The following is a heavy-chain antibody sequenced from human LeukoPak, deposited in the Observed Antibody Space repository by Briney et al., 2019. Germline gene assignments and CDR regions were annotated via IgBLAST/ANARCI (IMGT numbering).Heavy chain of an antibody. J-gene: IGHJ6*02. D-gene: IGHD5-18*01. CDR2: INPSGGST. CDR1: GYTFTSYY. Sequence: ASVKVSCKASGYTFTSYYMHWVRQAPGQGPEWMGIINPSGGSTSYAQKLQGRVTMTRDTSTSTVYMELSSLRSEDTAVYYCASRRGYSYGYLVQDYYYGMDVWGQGTTVTVSS. V-gene: IGHV1-46*01. CDR3: ASRRGYSYGYLVQDYYYGMDV.